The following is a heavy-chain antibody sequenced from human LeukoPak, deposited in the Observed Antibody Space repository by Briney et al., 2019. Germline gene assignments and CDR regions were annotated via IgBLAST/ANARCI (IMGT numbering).Heavy chain of an antibody. Sequence: SETLSLTCTVSGGSISSYYWSWIRQPPGKGLEWIGYIYYSASTNYNPSLKSRVTISVDTSKNQFSLKLSSVTAADTAVYYCASSMVRGSNFDYWGQGTLVTVSS. D-gene: IGHD3-10*01. CDR1: GGSISSYY. CDR2: IYYSAST. V-gene: IGHV4-59*08. CDR3: ASSMVRGSNFDY. J-gene: IGHJ4*02.